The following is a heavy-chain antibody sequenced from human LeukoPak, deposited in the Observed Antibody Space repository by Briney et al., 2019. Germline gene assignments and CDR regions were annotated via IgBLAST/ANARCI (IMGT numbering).Heavy chain of an antibody. D-gene: IGHD3-10*01. Sequence: SETLSLTCTVSGGSISSSSYYWGWIRQPPGKGLEWIGSIYYSGSTYYNPSLKSRVTISVDTSKNQFSLKLSSVTAADTAVYFCAREAQHYGSGSYLDYWGQGTLVTVSS. CDR1: GGSISSSSYY. J-gene: IGHJ4*02. CDR3: AREAQHYGSGSYLDY. V-gene: IGHV4-39*07. CDR2: IYYSGST.